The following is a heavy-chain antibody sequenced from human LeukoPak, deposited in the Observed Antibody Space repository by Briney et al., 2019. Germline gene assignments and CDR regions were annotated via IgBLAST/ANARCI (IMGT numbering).Heavy chain of an antibody. D-gene: IGHD4-11*01. V-gene: IGHV3-53*01. CDR3: ARVYSTYPYYYMDV. CDR2: IYSGGYT. CDR1: GFTVSSNY. J-gene: IGHJ6*03. Sequence: GGSLRLSCAASGFTVSSNYMSWVRQAPGKGLEWVSVIYSGGYTYYADSVKGRFTISRDNSKNTPYLQMNSLRAEDMAVYYCARVYSTYPYYYMDVWGKGTTVTVSS.